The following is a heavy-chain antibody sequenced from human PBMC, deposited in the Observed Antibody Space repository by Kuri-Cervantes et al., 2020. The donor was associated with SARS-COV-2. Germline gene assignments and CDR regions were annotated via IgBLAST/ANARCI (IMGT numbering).Heavy chain of an antibody. CDR2: IIPICGTT. CDR3: ARSPIVVVPAVALTEYFQH. CDR1: GVNLSSYA. D-gene: IGHD2-2*01. J-gene: IGHJ1*01. Sequence: SVKVSCKASGVNLSSYAIAWVRQAPGQGLEWMGRIIPICGTTNYAQKVQGRVTITADESTNTAYMEMSSLRSEDTAIYYCARSPIVVVPAVALTEYFQHWGQGTLVTVSS. V-gene: IGHV1-69*13.